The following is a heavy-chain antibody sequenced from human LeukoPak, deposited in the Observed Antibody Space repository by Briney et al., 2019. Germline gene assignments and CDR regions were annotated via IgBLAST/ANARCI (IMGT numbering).Heavy chain of an antibody. J-gene: IGHJ4*02. CDR3: ARSYGYGDSDY. Sequence: RASVKVSCKASGGTFSSYAISWVRQAPGQGLEWMGGIIPIFGTANYAQKFQGRVTITTDESTSTAYMELSSLRSEDTAVYYCARSYGYGDSDYWGQGTLVTVSS. D-gene: IGHD4-17*01. CDR2: IIPIFGTA. CDR1: GGTFSSYA. V-gene: IGHV1-69*05.